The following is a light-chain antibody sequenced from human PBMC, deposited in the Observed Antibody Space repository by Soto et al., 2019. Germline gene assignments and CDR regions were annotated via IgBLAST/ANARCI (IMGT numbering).Light chain of an antibody. CDR2: DAS. J-gene: IGKJ1*01. Sequence: DIQMTQSPSTLSASIGDRVTITCRASQRINKWLAWHQQKPGKAPKLLIYDASSLQSGVPPRFNGSGSETELSHTIRSLKHDDTATYYCQQYSSYSEWTHGEGTKVEI. CDR1: QRINKW. CDR3: QQYSSYSEWT. V-gene: IGKV1-5*01.